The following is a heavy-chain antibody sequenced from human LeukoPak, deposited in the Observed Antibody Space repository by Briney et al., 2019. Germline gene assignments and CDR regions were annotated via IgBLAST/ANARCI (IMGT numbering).Heavy chain of an antibody. CDR2: IYSGGDT. J-gene: IGHJ4*02. CDR1: GFTVSSNY. D-gene: IGHD1-1*01. CDR3: ARRTGEGYFDY. V-gene: IGHV3-66*01. Sequence: PGGSLRLSCAASGFTVSSNYMTWVRQAPGKGPEWVSVIYSGGDTYYADSVKGRFTISRDNSKNTLYLQMNSLSAEDTAVYYCARRTGEGYFDYWGQGTLVTVSS.